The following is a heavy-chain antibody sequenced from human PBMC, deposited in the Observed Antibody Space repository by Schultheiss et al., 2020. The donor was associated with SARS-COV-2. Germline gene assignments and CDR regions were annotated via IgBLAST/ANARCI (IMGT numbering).Heavy chain of an antibody. D-gene: IGHD3-10*02. CDR1: GFIFSDFG. V-gene: IGHV3-33*01. CDR2: IWYDGSNK. J-gene: IGHJ4*02. Sequence: GGSLRLSCVASGFIFSDFGLHWVRQAPGRGLEWVAVIWYDGSNKYYADSVKGRFSISRDISRSTLYLQMHSLRVEDTAMYYCARDVQGSADYWGQGSLVTVSS. CDR3: ARDVQGSADY.